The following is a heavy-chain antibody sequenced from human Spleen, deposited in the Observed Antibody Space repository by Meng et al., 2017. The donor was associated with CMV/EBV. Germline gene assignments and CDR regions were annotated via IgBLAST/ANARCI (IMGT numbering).Heavy chain of an antibody. V-gene: IGHV6-1*01. CDR1: GDSVSSNSAA. CDR2: TYYRSKWYN. D-gene: IGHD3-3*01. CDR3: ARVQRDFWSGYLAI. J-gene: IGHJ4*02. Sequence: VQQHASGPGLGKPPPTLSLTCAISGDSVSSNSAAWNWIRQSPSRGLEWLGRTYYRSKWYNDYAVSVKSRITINPDTSKNQFSLQLNSVTPEDTAVYYCARVQRDFWSGYLAIWGQGTLVTVSS.